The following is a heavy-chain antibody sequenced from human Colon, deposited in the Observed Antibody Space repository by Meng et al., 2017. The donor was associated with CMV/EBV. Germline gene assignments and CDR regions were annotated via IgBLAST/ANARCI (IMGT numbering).Heavy chain of an antibody. D-gene: IGHD3-22*01. CDR1: GFKFDDYG. Sequence: GGSLRLSWTASGFKFDDYGMHWVRQVPGKGLEWVAGIGWNSNSIEYADSVKGRFTISRDNAKNSLYLQMNSLRPEDTALYYCAKDIQYEILIPIGVGFDIWGQGTMVTVSS. CDR2: IGWNSNSI. CDR3: AKDIQYEILIPIGVGFDI. V-gene: IGHV3-9*01. J-gene: IGHJ3*02.